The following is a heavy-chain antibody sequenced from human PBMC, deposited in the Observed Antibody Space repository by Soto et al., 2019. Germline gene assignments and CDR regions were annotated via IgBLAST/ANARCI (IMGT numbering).Heavy chain of an antibody. Sequence: GGSLRLSCSASVFTFSIYAMSCFRQAPGKGLEWVSAISGSGGSTYYADSVKGRFTISRDNSKNTLYLQMNSLRAEDTAVYYCAKDPDYYDSSGPFDYWGQGTLVTVSS. J-gene: IGHJ4*02. CDR2: ISGSGGST. D-gene: IGHD3-22*01. CDR3: AKDPDYYDSSGPFDY. V-gene: IGHV3-23*01. CDR1: VFTFSIYA.